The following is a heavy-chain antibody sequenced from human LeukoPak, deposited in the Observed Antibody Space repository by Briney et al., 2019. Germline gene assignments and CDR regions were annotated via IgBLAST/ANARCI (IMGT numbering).Heavy chain of an antibody. V-gene: IGHV1-69*05. Sequence: GASVTVSCKASGGTSSSYAISWMRQAPGQGLEWMGGIIPIFGTANYAQKFQGRVTITTDESTSTAYMELSSLRSEDTAVYYCARVDCSSTSCYIGGIGYYYYYMDVWGKGTTVTVSS. D-gene: IGHD2-2*02. J-gene: IGHJ6*03. CDR1: GGTSSSYA. CDR2: IIPIFGTA. CDR3: ARVDCSSTSCYIGGIGYYYYYMDV.